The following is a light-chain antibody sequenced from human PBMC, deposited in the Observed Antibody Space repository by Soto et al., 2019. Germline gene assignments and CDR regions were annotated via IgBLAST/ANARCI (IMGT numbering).Light chain of an antibody. CDR2: DAS. V-gene: IGKV3-11*01. CDR3: QQRSDWPPTT. Sequence: IVLTQSPDTLSLSPGDRATLSCRASQSISSYLAWYQQKPGQSTRLIIYDASNRATGIPARFSGSGSGTDFTLTISSLEPEDFAVYYCQQRSDWPPTTFGQGTRLEIK. J-gene: IGKJ5*01. CDR1: QSISSY.